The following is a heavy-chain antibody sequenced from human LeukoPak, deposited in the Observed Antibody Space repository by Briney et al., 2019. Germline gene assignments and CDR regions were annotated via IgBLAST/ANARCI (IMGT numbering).Heavy chain of an antibody. J-gene: IGHJ4*02. CDR1: GFTFSSYA. Sequence: EGSLRLSCAASGFTFSSYAMSWVRQAPGKGLEWVSAISGSGGSTYYADSVKGRFTISRDNSKNTLYLQMNSLRAEDTVVYYCAKFGTMVRGVELVYWGQGTLVTVSS. V-gene: IGHV3-23*01. CDR3: AKFGTMVRGVELVY. D-gene: IGHD3-10*01. CDR2: ISGSGGST.